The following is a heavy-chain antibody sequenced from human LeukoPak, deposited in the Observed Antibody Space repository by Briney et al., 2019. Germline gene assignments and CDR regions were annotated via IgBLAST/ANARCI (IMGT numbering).Heavy chain of an antibody. J-gene: IGHJ4*02. Sequence: ASVKVSCKASGYTFTGYYMHWVRQAPGQGLEWMGWINPSSGGTNYAQKFQGRVTMTRDTSISTAYMELSRLRSDDTAVYYCASGAGIAVAGELDYWGQGTLVTVSS. CDR1: GYTFTGYY. V-gene: IGHV1-2*02. D-gene: IGHD6-19*01. CDR3: ASGAGIAVAGELDY. CDR2: INPSSGGT.